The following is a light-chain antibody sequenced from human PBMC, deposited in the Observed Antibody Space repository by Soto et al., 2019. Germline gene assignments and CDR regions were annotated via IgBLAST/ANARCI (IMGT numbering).Light chain of an antibody. CDR2: GNT. V-gene: IGLV1-40*01. CDR1: SSNIGAGYD. J-gene: IGLJ2*01. CDR3: QSYDSSLSGSV. Sequence: QPVLTQPPSVSGAPGQRVTISCTGSSSNIGAGYDVQWYQQLPRTAPKLLIYGNTIRPSGVPDRFSGSKSGTSASLAITGLQAADEADYYCQSYDSSLSGSVFGGGTKLTVL.